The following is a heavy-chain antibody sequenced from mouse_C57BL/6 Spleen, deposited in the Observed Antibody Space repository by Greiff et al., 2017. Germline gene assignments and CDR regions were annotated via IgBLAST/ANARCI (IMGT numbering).Heavy chain of an antibody. CDR3: AREEAYHSGSSYYEN. Sequence: QVQLQQSGPELVKPGASVKISCKASGYAFSSSWMNWVKQRPGKGLEWIGRIYPGDGDTNYNGKFKGKATLTADKSSSTAYMQLSSLTSEDSAVYFCAREEAYHSGSSYYENWGENTTLPV. V-gene: IGHV1-82*01. D-gene: IGHD1-1*01. J-gene: IGHJ2*01. CDR2: IYPGDGDT. CDR1: GYAFSSSW.